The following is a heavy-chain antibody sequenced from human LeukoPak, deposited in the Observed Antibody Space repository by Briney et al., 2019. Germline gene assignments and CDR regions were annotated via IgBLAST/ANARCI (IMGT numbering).Heavy chain of an antibody. V-gene: IGHV1-46*01. Sequence: ASVKVSCKASGYTFTSYYMHWVRQAPGQGLEWMGIINPSGGSTSYAQKFQGRVTITADESTSTAYMELSSLRSEDTAVYYCARVPAAISPYYYYMDVWGKGTTVTVSS. CDR2: INPSGGST. CDR1: GYTFTSYY. D-gene: IGHD2-2*02. CDR3: ARVPAAISPYYYYMDV. J-gene: IGHJ6*03.